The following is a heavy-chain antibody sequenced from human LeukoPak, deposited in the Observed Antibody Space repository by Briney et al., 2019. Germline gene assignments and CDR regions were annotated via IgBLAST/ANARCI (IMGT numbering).Heavy chain of an antibody. Sequence: SETLSLTCAVYGGSFSGYYWSWIRQPPGKGLEWIGYIYYSGSTNYNPSLKSRVTISVDTSKNQFSLKLSSVTAADTAVYYCARGSAGIAAARGFDYWGQGTLVTVSS. V-gene: IGHV4-59*01. CDR1: GGSFSGYY. D-gene: IGHD6-13*01. CDR2: IYYSGST. J-gene: IGHJ4*02. CDR3: ARGSAGIAAARGFDY.